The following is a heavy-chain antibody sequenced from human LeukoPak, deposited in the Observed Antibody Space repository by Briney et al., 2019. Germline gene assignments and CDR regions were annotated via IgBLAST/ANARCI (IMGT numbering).Heavy chain of an antibody. J-gene: IGHJ4*02. CDR3: ASDRNSGSYNAPFDY. D-gene: IGHD1-26*01. CDR1: GFTFSDYY. Sequence: GGSLRLSCAAPGFTFSDYYMSWIRQAPGKGLEWVSYISSSGSTIYYADSVKGRFTISRDNAKNSLYLQMNSLRAEDTAVYYCASDRNSGSYNAPFDYWGQGTLVTVSS. V-gene: IGHV3-11*04. CDR2: ISSSGSTI.